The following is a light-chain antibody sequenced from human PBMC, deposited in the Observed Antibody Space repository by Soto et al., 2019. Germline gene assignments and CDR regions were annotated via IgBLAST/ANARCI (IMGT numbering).Light chain of an antibody. CDR1: TGAVTSGYY. CDR3: LLYYGGAPV. J-gene: IGLJ3*02. V-gene: IGLV7-43*01. Sequence: QAVVTQEPSLTVSPGGTVTLTFASSTGAVTSGYYPNWFQQKPGQAPPALIYSTSNKHSWTPARFSGSLLGGKAALTLSGVQPEDEAEYYCLLYYGGAPVFGGGTKLTVL. CDR2: STS.